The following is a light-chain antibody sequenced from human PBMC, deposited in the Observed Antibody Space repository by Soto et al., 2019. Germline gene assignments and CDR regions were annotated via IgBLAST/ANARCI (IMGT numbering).Light chain of an antibody. J-gene: IGKJ1*01. CDR3: QQRSNWPRT. CDR2: DAS. Sequence: EIVLTQSPATVALSPGERATLSCRASQSVSSYLAWYQQKPGPAPRLLIYDASNGATGIPARFSGSGSGTDFTLTISSLEPEDFAVYYCQQRSNWPRTIGQGTKVDIK. V-gene: IGKV3-11*01. CDR1: QSVSSY.